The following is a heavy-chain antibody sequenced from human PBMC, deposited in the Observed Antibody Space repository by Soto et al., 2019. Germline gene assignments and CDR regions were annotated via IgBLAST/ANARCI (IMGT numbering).Heavy chain of an antibody. D-gene: IGHD6-19*01. V-gene: IGHV1-46*01. CDR1: GYPVTAYY. CDR3: ARGGGFWVAGAAAFDM. Sequence: QLHLVQSGAVVKKPGASVTVSCSASGYPVTAYYMHWVRQAPGRGLEWMGGINPATGAAKYTQTCQDSVPKTRDRATITVFRELSGLATEDTGVFYCARGGGFWVAGAAAFDMWGQGTLVTVSS. CDR2: INPATGAA. J-gene: IGHJ3*02.